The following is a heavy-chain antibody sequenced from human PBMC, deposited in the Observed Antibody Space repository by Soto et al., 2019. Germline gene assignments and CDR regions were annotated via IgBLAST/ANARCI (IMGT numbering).Heavy chain of an antibody. CDR3: ATQDFRGTTGTT. Sequence: EVQLLESGGDFVQPGGSLRLSCAASGFTFSTFAMGWVRQAPGRGLEWLSLIRADSERTYYANSVEGRFTVSRDNSKNTLYLQMNSLRVEDTAVYDCATQDFRGTTGTTWGQGTLVTVSS. J-gene: IGHJ4*02. V-gene: IGHV3-23*01. CDR1: GFTFSTFA. D-gene: IGHD1-1*01. CDR2: IRADSERT.